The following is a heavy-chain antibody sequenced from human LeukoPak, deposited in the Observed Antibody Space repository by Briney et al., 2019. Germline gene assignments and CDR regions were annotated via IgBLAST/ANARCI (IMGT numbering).Heavy chain of an antibody. CDR2: IYYSGST. CDR1: GGSISTYY. CDR3: ARLERQWPTFKYYFQY. J-gene: IGHJ4*02. D-gene: IGHD6-19*01. V-gene: IGHV4-59*01. Sequence: SETLSLTCAVSGGSISTYYWSWTRQPPGKGLEWIGDIYYSGSTNYNPSLKSRVTISVDTSKNLFSLKLSSVTAADTAVYYCARLERQWPTFKYYFQYWGQGTMVTVSS.